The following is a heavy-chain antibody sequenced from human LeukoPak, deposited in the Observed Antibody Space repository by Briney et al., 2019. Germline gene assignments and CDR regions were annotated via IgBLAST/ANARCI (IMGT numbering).Heavy chain of an antibody. J-gene: IGHJ4*02. CDR1: GYSISSGYY. D-gene: IGHD3-22*01. CDR2: IYHSGST. Sequence: PSETLSLTCAVSGYSISSGYYWGWIRQPPGKGLEWIGSIYHSGSTYCNPSLKSRVTISVDTSKNQFSLKLSSVTAADTAVYYCARNHYYDSSGYYLGEYDYWGQGTLVTVSS. CDR3: ARNHYYDSSGYYLGEYDY. V-gene: IGHV4-38-2*01.